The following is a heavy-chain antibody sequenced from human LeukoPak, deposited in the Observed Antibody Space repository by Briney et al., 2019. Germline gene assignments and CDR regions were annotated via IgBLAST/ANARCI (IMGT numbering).Heavy chain of an antibody. CDR1: GFTFSSYW. J-gene: IGHJ6*02. CDR3: AREGGRWLQLPVLYGMDV. D-gene: IGHD5-24*01. CDR2: INSDGSST. Sequence: GGSLRLSCAASGFTFSSYWMHWVRQAPGKGLVWVSRINSDGSSTSYADSVKGRFTISRDNAKNTLYLQMNSLRAEDTAVYYCAREGGRWLQLPVLYGMDVWGQGTTVTVSS. V-gene: IGHV3-74*01.